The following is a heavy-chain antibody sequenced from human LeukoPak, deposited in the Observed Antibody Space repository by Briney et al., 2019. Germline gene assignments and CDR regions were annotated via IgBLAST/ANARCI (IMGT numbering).Heavy chain of an antibody. J-gene: IGHJ4*02. D-gene: IGHD5-12*01. CDR2: INHSGST. Sequence: DPPETLSLTCAVYGGSFSGYYWSWIRQPPGKGLEWIGEINHSGSTNYNPSLKSRVTISVDTSKNQFSLKLSSVTAADTAVYYCAREVATIYYFDYWGQGTLVTVSS. CDR3: AREVATIYYFDY. V-gene: IGHV4-34*01. CDR1: GGSFSGYY.